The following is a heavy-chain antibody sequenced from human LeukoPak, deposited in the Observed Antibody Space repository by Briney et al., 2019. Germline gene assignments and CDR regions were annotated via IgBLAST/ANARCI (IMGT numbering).Heavy chain of an antibody. Sequence: SGGSLRLSCAASGFTFSSYGMHWVRQAPGKGLEWVAVISYDGSNKYYADSVKGRFTISRDNSKNTLYLQMNSLRAEDTAVYYCAKSYDFWSGYYPLYYYYGMDVWGQGTTVTVSS. D-gene: IGHD3-3*01. CDR3: AKSYDFWSGYYPLYYYYGMDV. CDR1: GFTFSSYG. J-gene: IGHJ6*02. CDR2: ISYDGSNK. V-gene: IGHV3-30*18.